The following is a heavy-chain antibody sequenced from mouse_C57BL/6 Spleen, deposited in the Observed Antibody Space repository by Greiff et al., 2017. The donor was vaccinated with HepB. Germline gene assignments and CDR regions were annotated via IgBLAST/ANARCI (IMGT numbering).Heavy chain of an antibody. J-gene: IGHJ4*01. CDR2: ISYDGSN. D-gene: IGHD2-4*01. CDR1: GYSITSGYY. Sequence: ESGPGLVKPSQSLSLTCSVTGYSITSGYYWNWIRQFPGNKLEWMGYISYDGSNNYNPSLKNRISITRDTSKNQFFLKLNSVTTEDTATYYCARGDFSGDDDVGAMDYWGQGTSVTVSS. V-gene: IGHV3-6*01. CDR3: ARGDFSGDDDVGAMDY.